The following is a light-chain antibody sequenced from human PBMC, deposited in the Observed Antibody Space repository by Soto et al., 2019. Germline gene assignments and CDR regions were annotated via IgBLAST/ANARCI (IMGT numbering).Light chain of an antibody. CDR3: SSYTSSSTLVV. V-gene: IGLV2-14*01. CDR1: SSDVGGYNF. J-gene: IGLJ2*01. Sequence: QSALTQPASVSGSPGQSITISCTGTSSDVGGYNFVSWYQLHPGKAPKLMIYEVSNRPSGISNRFSGSKSGNTASLTISGLQAEDEADYYCSSYTSSSTLVVFGGGTQLTVL. CDR2: EVS.